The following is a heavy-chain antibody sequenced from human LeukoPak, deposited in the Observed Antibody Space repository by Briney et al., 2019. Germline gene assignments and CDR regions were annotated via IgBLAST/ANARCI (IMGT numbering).Heavy chain of an antibody. Sequence: SETLSLTCAVYGGSFSGYYWSWIRQHPGKGLEWIGYIYYSGSTYYNPSLKSRVTISVDTSKNQFSLKLSSVTAADTAVYYCARDLGYCSGGSCYPNWFDPWGQGTLVTVSS. CDR1: GGSFSGYY. V-gene: IGHV4-31*11. J-gene: IGHJ5*02. D-gene: IGHD2-15*01. CDR3: ARDLGYCSGGSCYPNWFDP. CDR2: IYYSGST.